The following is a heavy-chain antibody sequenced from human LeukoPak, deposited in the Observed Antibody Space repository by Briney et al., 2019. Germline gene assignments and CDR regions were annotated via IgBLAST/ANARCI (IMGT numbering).Heavy chain of an antibody. J-gene: IGHJ4*02. Sequence: GSLRLSCAASGFTFSSYSMNWVRQAPGKGLEWVSSISSSSSYIYYADSVKGRFTISRDNAKNSLYLQMNSLRAEDTAVYYCARPLYYYDSSGYNIGYWGQGTLVTVSP. V-gene: IGHV3-21*01. CDR3: ARPLYYYDSSGYNIGY. CDR2: ISSSSSYI. D-gene: IGHD3-22*01. CDR1: GFTFSSYS.